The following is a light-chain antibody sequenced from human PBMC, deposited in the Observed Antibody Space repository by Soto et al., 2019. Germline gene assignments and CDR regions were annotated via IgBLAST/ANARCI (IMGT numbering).Light chain of an antibody. V-gene: IGKV3-11*01. CDR3: LQHSHWPPWT. Sequence: EVVLTQSPATLSLSPGERATLSCRASENVRTFVDWYQQKPGQAPRLLIYGASNRATGIPARFSGSGSGTDFTLTISNLEPEDFAVYYCLQHSHWPPWTFGQGTRVEIK. CDR2: GAS. CDR1: ENVRTF. J-gene: IGKJ1*01.